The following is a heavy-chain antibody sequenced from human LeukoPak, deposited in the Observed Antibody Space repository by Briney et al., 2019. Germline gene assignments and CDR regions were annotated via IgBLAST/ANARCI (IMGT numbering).Heavy chain of an antibody. CDR3: AREGCSGGSCYSGAFDI. D-gene: IGHD2-15*01. CDR2: IKQDGSEK. J-gene: IGHJ3*02. CDR1: GFTFSTYG. Sequence: GRSLRLSCVASGFTFSTYGMHWVRQAPGKGLEWVANIKQDGSEKYYVDSVKGRFTISRDNAKNSLYLQMNSLRAEDTAVYYCAREGCSGGSCYSGAFDIWGQGTMVTVSS. V-gene: IGHV3-7*01.